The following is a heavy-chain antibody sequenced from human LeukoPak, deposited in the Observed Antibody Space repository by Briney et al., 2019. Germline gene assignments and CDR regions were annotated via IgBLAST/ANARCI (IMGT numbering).Heavy chain of an antibody. J-gene: IGHJ5*02. D-gene: IGHD3-22*01. Sequence: GGSLRLSCAASGFTFSDHYMDWVRQAPGKGLQWVGRTRNKANSYTTEYAASVKGRFTISRDDSKNSLYLQMNSLRAEDTAVYYCASPYYDSSGYGPPPWGQGTLVTVSS. CDR3: ASPYYDSSGYGPPP. CDR2: TRNKANSYTT. V-gene: IGHV3-72*01. CDR1: GFTFSDHY.